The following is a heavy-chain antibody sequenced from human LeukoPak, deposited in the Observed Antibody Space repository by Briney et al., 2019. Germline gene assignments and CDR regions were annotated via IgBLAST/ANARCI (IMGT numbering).Heavy chain of an antibody. CDR3: ATGYCSSTSCYNPGWFDP. Sequence: ASVXVXXXXSGXXLTELSMHWVRXAPGKGLEWMGGFDPEDGETIYAQKFQGRVTMTEDTSTDTAYMELSSLRSEDTAVYYCATGYCSSTSCYNPGWFDPWGQGTLVTVSS. D-gene: IGHD2-2*01. CDR2: FDPEDGET. J-gene: IGHJ5*02. V-gene: IGHV1-24*01. CDR1: GXXLTELS.